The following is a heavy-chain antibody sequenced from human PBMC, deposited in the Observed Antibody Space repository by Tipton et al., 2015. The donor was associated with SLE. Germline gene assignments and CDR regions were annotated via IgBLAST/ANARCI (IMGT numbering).Heavy chain of an antibody. D-gene: IGHD2-2*01. CDR2: IYYAGST. Sequence: TLSLTCTLSGGSISGYYWSWIRQPPGKGLEWIGYIYYAGSTNYNPSLKGRVTISVDTSKNQFSLKLSSVTAADTAVYYCARAGPGYCSSTSCLDVWGKGTTVTVSS. J-gene: IGHJ6*04. V-gene: IGHV4-59*12. CDR3: ARAGPGYCSSTSCLDV. CDR1: GGSISGYY.